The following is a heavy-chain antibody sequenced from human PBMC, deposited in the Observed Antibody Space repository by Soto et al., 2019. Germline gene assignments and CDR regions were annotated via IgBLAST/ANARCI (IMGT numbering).Heavy chain of an antibody. D-gene: IGHD5-12*01. Sequence: PGGSLRLSCAASGFTFSSYDMHWVRQATGKGLEWVSAIGTAGDTYYPGSVKGRFTISRENAKNSLYLQMNSLRAGDTAVYYCARGSYDTRAFDIWGQGTMVTVS. J-gene: IGHJ3*02. CDR1: GFTFSSYD. V-gene: IGHV3-13*01. CDR3: ARGSYDTRAFDI. CDR2: IGTAGDT.